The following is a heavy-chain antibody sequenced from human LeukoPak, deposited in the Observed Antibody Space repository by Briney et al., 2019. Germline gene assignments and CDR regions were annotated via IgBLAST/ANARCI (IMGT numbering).Heavy chain of an antibody. CDR3: ERARGNRFDP. Sequence: SETLSLTCAVYGGSFSGYYWSWIRQPPGKGLEWIGEINHSGSTNYNPSLKSRVTITVDTSKNQFSLKLSSVTAADTAVYYCERARGNRFDPWGQGTLVTVSS. J-gene: IGHJ5*02. CDR1: GGSFSGYY. CDR2: INHSGST. V-gene: IGHV4-34*01.